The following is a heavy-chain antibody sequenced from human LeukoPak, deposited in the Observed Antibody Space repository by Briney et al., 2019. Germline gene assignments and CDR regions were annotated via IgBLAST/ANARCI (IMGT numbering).Heavy chain of an antibody. CDR3: ASYPFYGSGRNYYYYYGMDV. Sequence: ASVKVSCKASGYTFTSYGISWVRQAPGQGLEWMGWISAYNGNTNYAQKLQGRVTMTTDTSTSTAYMELRSLRSDDTAVYYCASYPFYGSGRNYYYYYGMDVWGQGTTVTVS. J-gene: IGHJ6*02. D-gene: IGHD3-10*01. CDR1: GYTFTSYG. CDR2: ISAYNGNT. V-gene: IGHV1-18*01.